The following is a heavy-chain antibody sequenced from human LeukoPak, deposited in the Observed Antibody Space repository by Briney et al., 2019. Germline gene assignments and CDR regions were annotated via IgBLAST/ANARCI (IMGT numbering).Heavy chain of an antibody. CDR1: GFTVSSNY. V-gene: IGHV3-23*01. CDR3: AKSVPFDY. Sequence: GGSLRLSCAASGFTVSSNYMSWVRQAPGKGLEWVSGISGSGGSTYYADSVKGRFTISRVNSKNTLYLQMNSLRAEDTAVYYCAKSVPFDYWGQGTLVTVSS. J-gene: IGHJ4*02. CDR2: ISGSGGST.